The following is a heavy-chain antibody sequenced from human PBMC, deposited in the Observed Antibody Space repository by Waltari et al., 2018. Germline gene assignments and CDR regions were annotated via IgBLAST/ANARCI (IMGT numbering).Heavy chain of an antibody. Sequence: DVQVVQSGAEVTKPGATVKISCKVSGYTFTDFYMHWVQQAPGKGLQWVGLVDPENGKTVQAGNFKGRVTMTANTSTDTAYMELSSLRADDTAVYYCAVLVATNDDPLDIWGQGTVVTVSP. CDR3: AVLVATNDDPLDI. CDR2: VDPENGKT. J-gene: IGHJ3*02. V-gene: IGHV1-69-2*01. CDR1: GYTFTDFY. D-gene: IGHD5-12*01.